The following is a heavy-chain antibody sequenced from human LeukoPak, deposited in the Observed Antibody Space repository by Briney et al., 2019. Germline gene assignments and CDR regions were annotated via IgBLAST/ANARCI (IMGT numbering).Heavy chain of an antibody. CDR2: INTNSGGT. D-gene: IGHD5-18*01. Sequence: GSVKVSCKASGYTFTGYYMHWVRQAPGQGLEWMGWINTNSGGTNYAQKFQGRVTMTRDTSISTAYMELSRLRSDDTAVYYCARDRGYSYAKYYFDYWGQGTLVTVSS. V-gene: IGHV1-2*02. CDR1: GYTFTGYY. CDR3: ARDRGYSYAKYYFDY. J-gene: IGHJ4*02.